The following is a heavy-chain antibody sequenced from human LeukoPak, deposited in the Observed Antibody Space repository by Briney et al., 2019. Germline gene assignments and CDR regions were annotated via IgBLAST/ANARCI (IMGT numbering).Heavy chain of an antibody. V-gene: IGHV3-20*04. CDR2: INWNGGST. D-gene: IGHD6-13*01. J-gene: IGHJ6*03. Sequence: PGGSLRLSCAASGFTFDDYGMSWVRQAPGKGLEWVSGINWNGGSTGYADSVKGRFTISRDNAKNSLYLQMNSLRAEDTALYYCARLFSSWYRPGYYYYYMDVWGKGTTVTVSS. CDR1: GFTFDDYG. CDR3: ARLFSSWYRPGYYYYYMDV.